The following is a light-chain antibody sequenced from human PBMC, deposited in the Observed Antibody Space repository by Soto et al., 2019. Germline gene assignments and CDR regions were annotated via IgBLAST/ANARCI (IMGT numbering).Light chain of an antibody. V-gene: IGLV1-51*01. CDR3: GTWYTSLSAVV. J-gene: IGLJ2*01. CDR1: SSNIGNNY. CDR2: DNN. Sequence: QSVLTQPPSVSAAPGQKVTIPCSGSSSNIGNNYVSWYQHLPGTAPKLLIYDNNERPSGIPDRFSGSKSGTSATLGITGLQTGDEADYYCGTWYTSLSAVVFGGGTKVTVL.